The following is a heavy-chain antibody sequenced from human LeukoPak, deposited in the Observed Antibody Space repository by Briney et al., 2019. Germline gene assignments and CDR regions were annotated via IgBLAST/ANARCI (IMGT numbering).Heavy chain of an antibody. CDR3: AKVSSGWYDFPPYYLDY. J-gene: IGHJ4*02. D-gene: IGHD6-19*01. CDR2: ISGSGGST. Sequence: GGSLRLSCAASGFTFSSHAMSWVRQAPGKGLEWVSAISGSGGSTYYADSVKGRFTISRDNSKNTLYLQMNSLRAEDTAVYYCAKVSSGWYDFPPYYLDYWGQGTLVTVSS. CDR1: GFTFSSHA. V-gene: IGHV3-23*01.